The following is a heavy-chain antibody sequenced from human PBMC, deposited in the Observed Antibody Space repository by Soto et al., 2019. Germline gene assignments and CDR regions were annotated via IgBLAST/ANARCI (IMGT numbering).Heavy chain of an antibody. V-gene: IGHV3-9*01. J-gene: IGHJ4*02. Sequence: EVQLVESGGGLVQPGRSLRLSCAASGFIFDEYAMHWVRQAPGKGLEWVSSISWNSGNIGYADSVKGRFTISRDNAKTSLYLKMNSVRGEDTALYYCAKGASATVFAFTDYWGQGPLVTVSS. CDR1: GFIFDEYA. D-gene: IGHD4-17*01. CDR2: ISWNSGNI. CDR3: AKGASATVFAFTDY.